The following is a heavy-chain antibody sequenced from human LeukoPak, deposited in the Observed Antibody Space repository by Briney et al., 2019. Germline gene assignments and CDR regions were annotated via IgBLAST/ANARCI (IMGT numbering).Heavy chain of an antibody. V-gene: IGHV3-7*03. J-gene: IGHJ4*02. D-gene: IGHD6-13*01. Sequence: GGSLRLSCAASGFTFSSYRMSWVRQAPGKGLEWVANIKQDGSEKYYVDSVKGRFTISRDNAKNSLYLQMNSLRAEDTAVYYCARDGLAAAGIFDYWGQGTLVTVSS. CDR1: GFTFSSYR. CDR2: IKQDGSEK. CDR3: ARDGLAAAGIFDY.